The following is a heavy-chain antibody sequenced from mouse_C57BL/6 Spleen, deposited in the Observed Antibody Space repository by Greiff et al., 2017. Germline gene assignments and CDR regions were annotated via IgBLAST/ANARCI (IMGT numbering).Heavy chain of an antibody. CDR3: ARGDYYGSSPYYDAMDY. CDR1: GYTFTTYP. CDR2: FHPYNDDT. V-gene: IGHV1-47*01. J-gene: IGHJ4*01. Sequence: QVQLQQSGAELVKPGASVKMSCKASGYTFTTYPIEWMKQNHGKSLEWIGNFHPYNDDTKYNEKFKGKATLTVEKSSSTVYLELSRLTSDDSAVYYGARGDYYGSSPYYDAMDYWGQGTSVTVSS. D-gene: IGHD1-1*01.